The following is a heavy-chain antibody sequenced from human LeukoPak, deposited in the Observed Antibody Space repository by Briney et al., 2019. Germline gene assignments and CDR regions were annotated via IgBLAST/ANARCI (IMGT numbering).Heavy chain of an antibody. Sequence: GGSLRLSCAASGFTFSNCAMSWVRQAPGEGLFWVSAISGSGASTYYADSIKGRFTITRDNSKNTLYLQMISLGAEDTAVYYCARDGGWNFDYWGQGTLVTVSS. CDR1: GFTFSNCA. J-gene: IGHJ4*02. CDR2: ISGSGAST. CDR3: ARDGGWNFDY. V-gene: IGHV3-23*01. D-gene: IGHD3-16*01.